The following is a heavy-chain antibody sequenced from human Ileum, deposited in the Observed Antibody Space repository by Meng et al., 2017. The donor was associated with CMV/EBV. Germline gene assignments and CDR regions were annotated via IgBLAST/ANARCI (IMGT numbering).Heavy chain of an antibody. V-gene: IGHV4-30-4*08. Sequence: QLQLQQSAPELVKPAPTLSLTCAASADSSSSDDYYCTWSRQPPGKGLEWIGYIHKGISTYYNSSLRSRLTISLDPSTNQFALRMTSVTAADTAFYYCARGRYVQRWQQGSWFDPWGQGTLVTVSS. CDR1: ADSSSSDDYY. J-gene: IGHJ5*02. D-gene: IGHD5-24*01. CDR2: IHKGIST. CDR3: ARGRYVQRWQQGSWFDP.